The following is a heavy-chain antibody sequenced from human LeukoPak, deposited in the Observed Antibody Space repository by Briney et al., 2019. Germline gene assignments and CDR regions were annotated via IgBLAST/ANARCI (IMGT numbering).Heavy chain of an antibody. V-gene: IGHV3-23*01. CDR1: GFTFSSYA. J-gene: IGHJ4*02. CDR2: ISGSGGST. Sequence: HPGGSLRLSCAASGFTFSSYAMSWVRQAPGKGLEWVSAISGSGGSTYYADSVKGRFTISRDNSKNTLYLQMNSLRAEDTAVYYCAKWGIVGSTTPLDYWSQGTLVTVSS. D-gene: IGHD1-26*01. CDR3: AKWGIVGSTTPLDY.